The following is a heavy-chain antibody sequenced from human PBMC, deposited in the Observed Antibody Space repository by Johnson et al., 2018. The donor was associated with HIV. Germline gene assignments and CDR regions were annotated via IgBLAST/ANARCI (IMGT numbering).Heavy chain of an antibody. J-gene: IGHJ3*02. CDR1: GFTFRDYG. CDR2: IWFDGSNK. CDR3: AKDHPQMATIVGAFDI. V-gene: IGHV3-33*06. D-gene: IGHD5-24*01. Sequence: QVQLVESGGGVVQPGRSLRLSCEASGFTFRDYGMHWVRQAPGKGLEWVAVIWFDGSNKYYADSVKGRFTISRDNSKNTLYLQMNSLRAEDTAVYYCAKDHPQMATIVGAFDIWGQGTMVTVSS.